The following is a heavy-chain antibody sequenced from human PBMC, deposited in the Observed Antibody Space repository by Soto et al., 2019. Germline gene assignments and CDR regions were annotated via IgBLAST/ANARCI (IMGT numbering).Heavy chain of an antibody. D-gene: IGHD4-17*01. Sequence: GGSLRLSCAASGFTFSSFAMSWVRQAPGQGLEWVSIISGSGDSTHYADSVKGRFTVSRDNSKNTLSLQMNSLRVEDTAVYYCAKDCYSDPGYYYSMDVWGQGTTVTVSS. CDR3: AKDCYSDPGYYYSMDV. CDR1: GFTFSSFA. J-gene: IGHJ6*02. V-gene: IGHV3-23*01. CDR2: ISGSGDST.